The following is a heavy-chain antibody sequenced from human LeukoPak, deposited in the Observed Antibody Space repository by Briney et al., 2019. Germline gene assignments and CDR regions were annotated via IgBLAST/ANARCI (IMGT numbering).Heavy chain of an antibody. CDR3: ARDTSPGTTVPYY. CDR1: GGTFSSYA. CDR2: ISAYNGDT. V-gene: IGHV1-18*01. D-gene: IGHD4-17*01. Sequence: ASVKVSCKASGGTFSSYAISWVRQAPGQGLEWMGWISAYNGDTNYAQKLQGRVTMTTDTSTNTAYMELRSLRSDDTAMYYCARDTSPGTTVPYYWGQGTLVTVSS. J-gene: IGHJ4*02.